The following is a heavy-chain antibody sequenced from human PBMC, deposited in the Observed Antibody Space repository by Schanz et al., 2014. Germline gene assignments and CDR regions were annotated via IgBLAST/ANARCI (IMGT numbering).Heavy chain of an antibody. J-gene: IGHJ4*02. V-gene: IGHV3-23*04. CDR1: GFTLSSYA. CDR3: AKDSTHIDIVLVPTAIDY. D-gene: IGHD2-2*01. CDR2: ISGSGGST. Sequence: VQLVESGGGVVQPGRSLRLSCAAYGFTLSSYAMHWVRQAPGKGLEWVSAISGSGGSTYYADSVKGRFTISRDNSKNTLYLQMNSLRAEDTAVYYCAKDSTHIDIVLVPTAIDYWGQGTLVTVSS.